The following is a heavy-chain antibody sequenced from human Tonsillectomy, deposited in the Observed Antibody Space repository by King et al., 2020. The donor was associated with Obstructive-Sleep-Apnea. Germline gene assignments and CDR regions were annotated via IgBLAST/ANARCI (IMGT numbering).Heavy chain of an antibody. CDR1: GGSISSDGYY. V-gene: IGHV4-31*03. Sequence: QLQESGPGLVKPSQTLSLTCIVSGGSISSDGYYWRWIRQHPGKGLEWIAYIYYSGSTYYNPSLKSRVTISVDTSKNQLSLKLSSMTAADTAVYYCARGSPYYFDYWGQGTLGTVSS. CDR2: IYYSGST. J-gene: IGHJ4*02. CDR3: ARGSPYYFDY. D-gene: IGHD3-10*01.